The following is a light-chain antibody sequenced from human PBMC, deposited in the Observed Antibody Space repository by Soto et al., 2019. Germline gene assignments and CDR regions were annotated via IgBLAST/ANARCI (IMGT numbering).Light chain of an antibody. CDR3: QQSKVGHPVT. Sequence: NVFTRSPSTXSLPPSERATLPWRASPSVTNYSAWYQKKPGQAQXLXXXGAFNRANGIQARFSGSGSGTDFTLTIRSIEPEDFGAYYCQQSKVGHPVTFGKGTRLEI. V-gene: IGKV3D-11*02. CDR2: GAF. CDR1: PSVTNY. J-gene: IGKJ5*01.